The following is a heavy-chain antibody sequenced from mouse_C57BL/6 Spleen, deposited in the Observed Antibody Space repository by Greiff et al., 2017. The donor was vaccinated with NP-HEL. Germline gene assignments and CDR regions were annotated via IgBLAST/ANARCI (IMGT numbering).Heavy chain of an antibody. J-gene: IGHJ1*03. Sequence: DVHLVESGGGLVKPGGSLKLSCAASGFTFSSYAMSWVRQTPEKRLEWVATISDGGSYTYYPDNVKGRFTISRDNAKNNLYLQMSHLKSEDTAMYYCARDRITTVASGGFDVWGTGTTVTVSS. V-gene: IGHV5-4*01. D-gene: IGHD1-1*01. CDR1: GFTFSSYA. CDR2: ISDGGSYT. CDR3: ARDRITTVASGGFDV.